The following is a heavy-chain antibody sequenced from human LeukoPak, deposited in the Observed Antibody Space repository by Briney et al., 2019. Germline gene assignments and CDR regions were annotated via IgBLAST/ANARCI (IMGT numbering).Heavy chain of an antibody. J-gene: IGHJ4*02. CDR3: ARAGSSSSPFGY. Sequence: SQTLSLTCTVSGGSITSDSYYWSWIRQPAGKGLEWIGRIYTSGSTNYNPSLKSRVTISVDTSKNQFSLKLSSVTAADTAVYYCARAGSSSSPFGYWGQGTLVTVSS. D-gene: IGHD6-6*01. CDR1: GGSITSDSYY. CDR2: IYTSGST. V-gene: IGHV4-61*02.